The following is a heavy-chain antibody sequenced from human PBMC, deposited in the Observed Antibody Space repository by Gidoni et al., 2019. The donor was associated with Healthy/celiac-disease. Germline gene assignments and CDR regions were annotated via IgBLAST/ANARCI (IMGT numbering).Heavy chain of an antibody. Sequence: EVQLLESGGGLVQPGGSLRLSCAASGFTFSSYAMSWVRQAPGKGLDWFSAISGIGGSTYYADSVKGRFTISRDNSKNTLYLQMNRLRAEDTAVYYCAKQRRGIAVGLDYWGQGTLVTVSS. CDR1: GFTFSSYA. V-gene: IGHV3-23*01. CDR2: ISGIGGST. D-gene: IGHD6-19*01. CDR3: AKQRRGIAVGLDY. J-gene: IGHJ4*02.